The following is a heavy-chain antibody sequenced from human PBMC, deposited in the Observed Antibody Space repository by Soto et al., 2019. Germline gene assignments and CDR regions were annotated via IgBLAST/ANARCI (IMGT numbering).Heavy chain of an antibody. D-gene: IGHD2-21*02. J-gene: IGHJ6*04. CDR3: XXXXXCGGDCYVYGMAG. Sequence: QVQLEQSGAEVKKPGSSVKVSCKASGGTFSTYAISWVRQAPGQGLEWMGGIIPIFGTIEYAQKFQGRVTITADESTSTAYMELSSLRSEDTAVXXXXXXXXCGGDCYVYGMAGXGXXXXXTVXX. CDR2: IIPIFGTI. V-gene: IGHV1-69*01. CDR1: GGTFSTYA.